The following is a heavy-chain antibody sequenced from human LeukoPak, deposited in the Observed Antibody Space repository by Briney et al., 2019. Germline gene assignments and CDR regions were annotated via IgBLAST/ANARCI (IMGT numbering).Heavy chain of an antibody. V-gene: IGHV4-59*12. D-gene: IGHD3-22*01. CDR2: IYYSGST. CDR3: ARNGYYDSSGYAWGLGY. CDR1: GGSISSYY. Sequence: SETLSLTCTVSGGSISSYYWGWIRQPPGKGLEWIGYIYYSGSTNYNPSLKSRVTISVDTSKNQFSLKLSSVTAADTAVYYCARNGYYDSSGYAWGLGYWGQGTLVTVSS. J-gene: IGHJ4*02.